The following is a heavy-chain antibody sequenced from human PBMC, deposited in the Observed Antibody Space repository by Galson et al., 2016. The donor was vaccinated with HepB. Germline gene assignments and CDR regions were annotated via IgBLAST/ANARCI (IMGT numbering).Heavy chain of an antibody. J-gene: IGHJ6*02. CDR1: GFNFSDYY. V-gene: IGHV3-11*06. D-gene: IGHD2-2*02. CDR2: ISSSSTYT. Sequence: SLRLSCAASGFNFSDYYMTWIRQAPGKGLEWVSYISSSSTYTNYADSVKGRFTVSRDNAKNSLYLQMNSLRDEDTAVYYCARDSLYTPLSVSTYYSGMDVWGQGTTVIVSS. CDR3: ARDSLYTPLSVSTYYSGMDV.